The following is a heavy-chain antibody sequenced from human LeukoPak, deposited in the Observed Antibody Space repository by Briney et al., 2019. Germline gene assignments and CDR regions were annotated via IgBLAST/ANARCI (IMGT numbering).Heavy chain of an antibody. J-gene: IGHJ6*02. V-gene: IGHV1-69*04. CDR3: AREPHYYGSGEEYYYGMDV. Sequence: GASVKVSCKASGGTFSSYAISWVRQAPGQGLEWMGRIIPILGIANYAQKFQGRVTITADKSTSTAYMELSSLRSEDTAVYYCAREPHYYGSGEEYYYGMDVWGQGTTVTVSS. CDR1: GGTFSSYA. CDR2: IIPILGIA. D-gene: IGHD3-10*01.